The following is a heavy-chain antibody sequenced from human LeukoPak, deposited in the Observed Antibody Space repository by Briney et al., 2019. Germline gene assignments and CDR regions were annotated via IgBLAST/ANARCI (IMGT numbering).Heavy chain of an antibody. CDR3: ARGGYSGYDWVDWFDP. CDR1: GFTFSSYS. Sequence: GGSLRLSCAASGFTFSSYSMNWVRQAPGKGLEWVSSISSSSSYIYYADSVKGRFTISRDNAKNSLYLQMNSLRAEDTAVYYCARGGYSGYDWVDWFDPWGQGTLVTVSS. CDR2: ISSSSSYI. D-gene: IGHD5-12*01. J-gene: IGHJ5*02. V-gene: IGHV3-21*01.